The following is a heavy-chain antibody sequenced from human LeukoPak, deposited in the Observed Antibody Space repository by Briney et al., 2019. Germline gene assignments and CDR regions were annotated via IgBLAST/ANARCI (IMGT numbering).Heavy chain of an antibody. Sequence: GGSLRLSCAASGFTFNNYGMHWVRQAPGKGLEWVAFIRYNGNNQYYADSVKGRFTISRDNSKNTLYLQMNSLRAEGTAIYYCARSGYNRFDYWGQGTLVTVSS. CDR3: ARSGYNRFDY. D-gene: IGHD5-24*01. CDR2: IRYNGNNQ. CDR1: GFTFNNYG. J-gene: IGHJ4*02. V-gene: IGHV3-30*02.